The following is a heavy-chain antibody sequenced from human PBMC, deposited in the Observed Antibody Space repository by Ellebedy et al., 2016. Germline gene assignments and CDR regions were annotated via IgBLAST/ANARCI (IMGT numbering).Heavy chain of an antibody. V-gene: IGHV3-11*01. CDR2: ISTSGITI. J-gene: IGHJ3*02. CDR1: GFTFSDYY. Sequence: GESLKISCAASGFTFSDYYMSWIRQTPGKGLEWVSYISTSGITIYYTDSVRGRFTISRDNAENSLYLHMNSLRAEDTAVYYCARGTDAFDIWGQGTMVTVSS. CDR3: ARGTDAFDI.